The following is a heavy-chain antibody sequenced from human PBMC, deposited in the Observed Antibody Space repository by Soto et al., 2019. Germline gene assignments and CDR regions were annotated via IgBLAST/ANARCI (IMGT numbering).Heavy chain of an antibody. Sequence: GASVKVSCKASGYTFSSYGISWVRQAPGQGLEWMGWISAYNGNTNYAQKLQGRVTMTTDTSTSTAYMELRSLRSDDTAVYYCARGVNVYYYYYYMDVWGKGTTVTVS. V-gene: IGHV1-18*01. CDR3: ARGVNVYYYYYYMDV. CDR2: ISAYNGNT. J-gene: IGHJ6*03. CDR1: GYTFSSYG.